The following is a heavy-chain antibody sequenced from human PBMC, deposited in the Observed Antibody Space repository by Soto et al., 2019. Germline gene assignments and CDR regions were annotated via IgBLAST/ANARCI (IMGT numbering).Heavy chain of an antibody. CDR2: ISSSSSTI. V-gene: IGHV3-48*01. D-gene: IGHD3-10*01. CDR3: ARLLWFGELLGMDV. J-gene: IGHJ6*04. Sequence: PGGSLRLSCAASGFTFSSYSMNWVRQAPGKGLEWVSYISSSSSTIYYADSVKGLFTISRDNAKNSLYLQMNSLRAEDTAVYYCARLLWFGELLGMDVWGKGTTVTVSS. CDR1: GFTFSSYS.